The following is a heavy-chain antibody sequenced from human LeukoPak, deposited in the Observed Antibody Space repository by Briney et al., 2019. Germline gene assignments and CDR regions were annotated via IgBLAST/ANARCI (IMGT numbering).Heavy chain of an antibody. J-gene: IGHJ4*02. CDR2: INPNSGGT. V-gene: IGHV1-2*02. CDR3: ARDPGAAVFDY. Sequence: ASVKVSCEASGYTFTGYYMHWVRQAPGQGLEWMGWINPNSGGTNYAQKFQGRVTMTRDMSTSTVYMELSSLRSDDTAVYYCARDPGAAVFDYWGQGTLVIVSS. CDR1: GYTFTGYY. D-gene: IGHD2-15*01.